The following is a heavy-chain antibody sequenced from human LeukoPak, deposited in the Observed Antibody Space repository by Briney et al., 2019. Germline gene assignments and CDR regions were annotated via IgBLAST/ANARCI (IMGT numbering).Heavy chain of an antibody. CDR1: GGSFSGYY. Sequence: SETLSLTCAVYGGSFSGYYWSWIRQPPGKGLEWIGEINHRGSTNYNPSLKSRVTISVDTSKNQFSLKLSSVTAADTAVYYCARGSLVVVVAATGSYYYYYYMDVWGKGTTVTVSS. J-gene: IGHJ6*03. D-gene: IGHD2-15*01. CDR2: INHRGST. CDR3: ARGSLVVVVAATGSYYYYYYMDV. V-gene: IGHV4-34*01.